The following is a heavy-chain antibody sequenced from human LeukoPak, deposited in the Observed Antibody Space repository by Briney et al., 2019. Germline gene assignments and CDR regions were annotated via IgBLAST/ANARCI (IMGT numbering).Heavy chain of an antibody. CDR3: TRAYYDFWSGYYSYVDV. CDR2: IKSKTDGGTT. Sequence: GGSLRLSCAASGFTFSNAWMIWVRQAPGKGLEWVGRIKSKTDGGTTDYAAPVKGRFTISRDDSKNTLYLQMNSLKTEDTAVYYCTRAYYDFWSGYYSYVDVWGKGTTVTVSS. D-gene: IGHD3-3*01. J-gene: IGHJ6*03. CDR1: GFTFSNAW. V-gene: IGHV3-15*01.